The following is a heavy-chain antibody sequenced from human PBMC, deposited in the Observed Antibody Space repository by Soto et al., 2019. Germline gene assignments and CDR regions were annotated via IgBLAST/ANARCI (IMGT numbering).Heavy chain of an antibody. Sequence: QAQLQQWGAGLLKPSETLSLTCAVYGGSFSGYYWSWIRQPPGKGLEWIGEINHSGSTNYNPSLKSRVTISVDTSKNQFSLKLSSVTAADTAVYYCARGRRIAAAGTFDYWGQGTLVTVSS. J-gene: IGHJ4*02. CDR1: GGSFSGYY. CDR3: ARGRRIAAAGTFDY. D-gene: IGHD6-13*01. V-gene: IGHV4-34*01. CDR2: INHSGST.